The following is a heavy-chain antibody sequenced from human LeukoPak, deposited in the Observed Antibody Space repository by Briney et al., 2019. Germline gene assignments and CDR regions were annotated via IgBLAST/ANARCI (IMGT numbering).Heavy chain of an antibody. Sequence: GGSLRLSCAASGFSFSDYAMDWVRQAPGKGLEWGSAISSNSAYIYYADSVKGRFTISRDNAKSSVSLQMNSLRDDDTAVYYCARIFRYQLVDYYALDVWGQGTTVTVSS. V-gene: IGHV3-21*01. CDR3: ARIFRYQLVDYYALDV. J-gene: IGHJ6*02. D-gene: IGHD2-2*01. CDR2: ISSNSAYI. CDR1: GFSFSDYA.